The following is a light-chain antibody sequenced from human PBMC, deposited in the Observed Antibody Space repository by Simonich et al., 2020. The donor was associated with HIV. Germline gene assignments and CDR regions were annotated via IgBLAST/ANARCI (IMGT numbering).Light chain of an antibody. CDR1: SSNIRSNT. Sequence: QSVLTQPPSASGTPGQRVTISCSGSSSNIRSNTVNWYQQLPGTAPKILINSNNQRPSGVPDRFSGSKSGTSASLAISGLQSEDEADYYCTAWDDSLNGRVFGGGTKLTVL. J-gene: IGLJ2*01. CDR3: TAWDDSLNGRV. CDR2: SNN. V-gene: IGLV1-44*01.